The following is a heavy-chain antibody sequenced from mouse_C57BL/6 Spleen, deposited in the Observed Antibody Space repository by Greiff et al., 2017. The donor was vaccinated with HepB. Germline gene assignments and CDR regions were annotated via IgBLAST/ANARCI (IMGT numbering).Heavy chain of an antibody. D-gene: IGHD1-1*01. CDR2: ISSGSSTI. J-gene: IGHJ1*03. V-gene: IGHV5-17*01. CDR1: GFTFSDYG. Sequence: EVKLEESGGGLVKPGGSLKLSCAASGFTFSDYGMHWVRQAPEKGLEWVAYISSGSSTIYYADTVKGRITISRDNAKNTLFLQMTSPRAEDTAMYYCARVYYYGSSPYWYFDVWGTGTTVTVSS. CDR3: ARVYYYGSSPYWYFDV.